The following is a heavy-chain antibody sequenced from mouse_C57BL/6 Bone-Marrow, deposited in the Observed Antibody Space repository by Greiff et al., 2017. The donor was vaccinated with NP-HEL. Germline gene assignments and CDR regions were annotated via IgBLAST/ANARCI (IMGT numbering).Heavy chain of an antibody. CDR1: GFTFSDFY. J-gene: IGHJ4*01. Sequence: EVQLQQSGGGLVQSGRSLRLSCATSGFTFSDFYMAWVRQAPGKGLEWIAASRNKANDYTTESSASVKGRFIVSRDTSQSILYLQMNALRAEDTAIYYCARVWDYAMDYWGQGTSVTVSS. CDR2: SRNKANDYTT. CDR3: ARVWDYAMDY. V-gene: IGHV7-1*01. D-gene: IGHD1-1*02.